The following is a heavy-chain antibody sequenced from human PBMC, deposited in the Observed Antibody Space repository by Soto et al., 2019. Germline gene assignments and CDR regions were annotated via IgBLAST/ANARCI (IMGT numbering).Heavy chain of an antibody. D-gene: IGHD3-22*01. CDR2: ISGSGGST. CDR3: AKETPHYYDSSGYPWFDP. V-gene: IGHV3-23*01. Sequence: GGSLRLSCAASGFTFSSYAMSWVRQAPGKGLEWVSAISGSGGSTYYADSVKGRFTISRDNSKNTLYLQMNSLRAEDTAVYYCAKETPHYYDSSGYPWFDPWGQGTLVTVSS. J-gene: IGHJ5*02. CDR1: GFTFSSYA.